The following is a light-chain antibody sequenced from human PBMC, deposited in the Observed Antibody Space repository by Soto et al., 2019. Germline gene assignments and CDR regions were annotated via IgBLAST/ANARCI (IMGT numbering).Light chain of an antibody. CDR3: ETWDANFVV. CDR2: LEGSGSY. V-gene: IGLV4-60*02. CDR1: SGHSTYI. Sequence: QPVLTQSSSASASLGSSVKLTCTLSSGHSTYIIAWHQQQPEKAPRYLMKLEGSGSYNKGSGIPDRFSGSSAGADRYLTISILQFEDEADYYCETWDANFVVFGGGTKLTVL. J-gene: IGLJ2*01.